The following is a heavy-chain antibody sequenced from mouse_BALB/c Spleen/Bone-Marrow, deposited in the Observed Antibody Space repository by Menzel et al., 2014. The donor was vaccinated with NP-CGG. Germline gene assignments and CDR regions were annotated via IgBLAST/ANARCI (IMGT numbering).Heavy chain of an antibody. V-gene: IGHV2-9*02. Sequence: VQLQQSGPGLVAPSQSLPITCTVSGFSLTNYGVHWVRQPPGKGLEWLGVIWAGGSTNYNSALMSRLSISKDNSKNQVFLKMNSLQTDDTAMYYCARRGDGYYLDYWGQGTTLTVSS. CDR2: IWAGGST. CDR1: GFSLTNYG. J-gene: IGHJ2*01. CDR3: ARRGDGYYLDY. D-gene: IGHD2-3*01.